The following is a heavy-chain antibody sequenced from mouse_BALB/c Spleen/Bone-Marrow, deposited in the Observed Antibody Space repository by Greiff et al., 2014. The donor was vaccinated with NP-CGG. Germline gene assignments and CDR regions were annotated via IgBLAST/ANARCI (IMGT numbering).Heavy chain of an antibody. Sequence: EVMLVESGGGFVQPGGSLKLSCATSGFTFSDYYMYWVRQTPEKRLEWVAYISNGGGSTYYPDTVKGRFTISRDNAKNTLYLQMSRLKSEDTAMYYCARNAFYRGYAMDYWGQGTSVTVSS. D-gene: IGHD2-12*01. CDR2: ISNGGGST. J-gene: IGHJ4*01. V-gene: IGHV5-12*02. CDR1: GFTFSDYY. CDR3: ARNAFYRGYAMDY.